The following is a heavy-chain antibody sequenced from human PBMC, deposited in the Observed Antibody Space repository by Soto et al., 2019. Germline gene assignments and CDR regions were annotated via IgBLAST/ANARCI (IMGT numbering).Heavy chain of an antibody. V-gene: IGHV3-23*01. CDR2: MSGGGETT. Sequence: EVQLLESGGGLVQPGGSLRLSCAASGLTFSRYAMTWVRQAPGKGLEWVSAMSGGGETTYYADSVKGRFTISRDNSRNTLYLKMNSLRAEDTAAYYCAKWHTYYYDSRGFSGFDCWGRGTLVTVSS. CDR3: AKWHTYYYDSRGFSGFDC. D-gene: IGHD3-22*01. J-gene: IGHJ4*02. CDR1: GLTFSRYA.